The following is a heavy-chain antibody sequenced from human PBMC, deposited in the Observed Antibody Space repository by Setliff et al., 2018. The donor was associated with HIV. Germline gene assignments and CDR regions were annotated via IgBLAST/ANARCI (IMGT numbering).Heavy chain of an antibody. CDR1: GYTFTSYA. CDR2: INAGNGNT. V-gene: IGHV1-3*01. J-gene: IGHJ4*02. Sequence: ASVKVSCKASGYTFTSYAIHWVRQAPGQRLEWMGWINAGNGNTKYSQKFQGRVTVSRDTSKNQFYLKLASVTATDTAVYYCTRRIYWRGPPDYWGQGTLVTVSS. CDR3: TRRIYWRGPPDY. D-gene: IGHD3-3*02.